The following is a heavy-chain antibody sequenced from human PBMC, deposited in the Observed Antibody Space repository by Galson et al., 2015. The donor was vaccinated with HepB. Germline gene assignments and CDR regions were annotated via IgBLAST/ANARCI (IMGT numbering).Heavy chain of an antibody. D-gene: IGHD4-11*01. CDR2: IYPGDSDT. CDR1: GYSFTSYW. V-gene: IGHV5-51*01. CDR3: ARQTTPHYYYYGMDV. Sequence: QSGAEVKKPGESLKISCKGSGYSFTSYWIGWVRQMPGKGLEWMGIIYPGDSDTRYSPSFQGQVTISADKSISTAYLQWSSLKASDTAMYYCARQTTPHYYYYGMDVWGQGTTVTVSS. J-gene: IGHJ6*02.